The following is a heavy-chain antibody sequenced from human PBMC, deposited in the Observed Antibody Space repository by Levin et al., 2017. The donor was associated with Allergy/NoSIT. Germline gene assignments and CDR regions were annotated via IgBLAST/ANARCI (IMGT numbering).Heavy chain of an antibody. Sequence: GESLKISCKASRYSFTSYWFGWVRQKPGKGLEWMGLIFPGDSDTRYSPSFQGQIIMSVDKSISTAYLQWSSLKASDSAMYFCARRDSDGSNSFDYWGQGTLVTVSS. V-gene: IGHV5-51*01. CDR1: RYSFTSYW. D-gene: IGHD2-15*01. J-gene: IGHJ4*02. CDR2: IFPGDSDT. CDR3: ARRDSDGSNSFDY.